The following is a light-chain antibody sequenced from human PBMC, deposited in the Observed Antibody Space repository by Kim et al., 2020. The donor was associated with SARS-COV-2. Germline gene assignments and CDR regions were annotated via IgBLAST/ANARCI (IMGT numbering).Light chain of an antibody. Sequence: EIVLTQSPGTLSLSPGERATLSCRASQTVTSRHLAWYRQKPGQAPKLLISYASGRATGIPDRFSGSGSGTDFTLTISRLEPEDFAVYYCQQYADSPITFGGGTKVDIK. CDR2: YAS. CDR3: QQYADSPIT. V-gene: IGKV3-20*01. CDR1: QTVTSRH. J-gene: IGKJ4*01.